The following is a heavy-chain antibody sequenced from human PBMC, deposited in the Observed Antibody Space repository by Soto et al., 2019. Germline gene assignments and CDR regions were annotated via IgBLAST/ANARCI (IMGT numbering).Heavy chain of an antibody. CDR2: IYYSGST. D-gene: IGHD2-15*01. J-gene: IGHJ4*02. CDR1: GGSISSSY. CDR3: ARGSYCSGGSCYSVSY. Sequence: KQSQTLSLTCTVSGGSISSSYWSWIRQPPGKGLEWIGYIYYSGSTNYNPSLKSRVTISVDTSKNQFSLKLSSVTAADTAVYYCARGSYCSGGSCYSVSYWGQGTLVTVSS. V-gene: IGHV4-59*01.